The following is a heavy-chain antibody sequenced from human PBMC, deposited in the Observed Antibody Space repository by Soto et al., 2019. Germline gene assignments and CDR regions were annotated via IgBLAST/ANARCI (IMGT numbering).Heavy chain of an antibody. J-gene: IGHJ6*02. CDR3: ATSTYSSGWDYYYYGMDV. D-gene: IGHD6-19*01. CDR1: GYTFTHYW. V-gene: IGHV5-51*01. CDR2: IYPGDSDT. Sequence: GESLKISCKASGYTFTHYWIGWVRQMPGKGLEWMGIIYPGDSDTRYSPSFQGQVTISADKSISTAYLQWSSLKASDTAMYYCATSTYSSGWDYYYYGMDVWGQGTTVTVSS.